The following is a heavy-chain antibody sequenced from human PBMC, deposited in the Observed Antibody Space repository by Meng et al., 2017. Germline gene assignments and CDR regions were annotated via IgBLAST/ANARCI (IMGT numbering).Heavy chain of an antibody. CDR2: IKQDGSVK. CDR1: GFTFSSYW. V-gene: IGHV3-7*01. Sequence: GESLKISCAASGFTFSSYWMSWVRQAPGKGLEWVAIIKQDGSVKYYVDSVKGRFTISRDNAKNSLYLQMNSLRAEDTAVYYCARISIAAAGKDAFDIWGQGTMVTVSS. J-gene: IGHJ3*02. D-gene: IGHD6-13*01. CDR3: ARISIAAAGKDAFDI.